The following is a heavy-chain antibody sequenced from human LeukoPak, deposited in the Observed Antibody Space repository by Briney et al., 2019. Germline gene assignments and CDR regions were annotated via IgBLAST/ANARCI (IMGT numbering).Heavy chain of an antibody. CDR3: VREYVGGFDF. CDR1: GFTFSDYY. D-gene: IGHD2-15*01. CDR2: MSGNGNTI. Sequence: GGSLRLSCATSGFTFSDYYMSWIRQAPGKGLEWVSYMSGNGNTIYYADSVKGRFTISRDNAKNSLYLQMNSLRAEDTAIYYCVREYVGGFDFWGQGTLVTVSS. J-gene: IGHJ4*02. V-gene: IGHV3-11*04.